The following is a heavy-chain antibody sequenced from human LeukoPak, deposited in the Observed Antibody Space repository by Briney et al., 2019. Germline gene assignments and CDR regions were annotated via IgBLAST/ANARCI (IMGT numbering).Heavy chain of an antibody. Sequence: GGSLRLSCAASGFTLSSYWMHWVRQAPGKGLVWVSRIDTDGSSTNYADSVKGRFTISRNNAENTLYLEMKSLRAEDTAVYYCTRGLWGIDYWGQGALVTVSS. V-gene: IGHV3-74*01. J-gene: IGHJ4*02. CDR1: GFTLSSYW. D-gene: IGHD7-27*01. CDR3: TRGLWGIDY. CDR2: IDTDGSST.